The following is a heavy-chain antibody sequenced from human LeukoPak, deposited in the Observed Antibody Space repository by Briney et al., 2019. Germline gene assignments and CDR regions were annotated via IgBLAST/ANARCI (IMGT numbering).Heavy chain of an antibody. CDR1: GFTFSSYS. CDR2: FTSRSRSI. CDR3: ARDFSPSCGGDCYLDAFDI. V-gene: IGHV3-21*06. D-gene: IGHD2-21*01. Sequence: GGSLRLSCAASGFTFSSYSMTWARQAPGKGLEWLSSFTSRSRSIYYADSVKGRFTISRDNAKNLLYLQMNSMRAEDTAVYYCARDFSPSCGGDCYLDAFDIWGQGTMVTVSS. J-gene: IGHJ3*02.